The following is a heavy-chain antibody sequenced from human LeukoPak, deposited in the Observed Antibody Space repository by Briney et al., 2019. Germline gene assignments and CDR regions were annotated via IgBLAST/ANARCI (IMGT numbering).Heavy chain of an antibody. CDR2: IDYSGGST. J-gene: IGHJ4*02. CDR1: GFTLSSYE. CDR3: ARENYYDSSDTFDH. Sequence: PGGSLRLSCTASGFTLSSYEMSWIRQAPGKGLEWVSSIDYSGGSTHYADSVMGRFTISRDNSKNTLYLQLNSLSADDTAVYYCARENYYDSSDTFDHWGQGTLVTVSS. V-gene: IGHV3-23*01. D-gene: IGHD3-22*01.